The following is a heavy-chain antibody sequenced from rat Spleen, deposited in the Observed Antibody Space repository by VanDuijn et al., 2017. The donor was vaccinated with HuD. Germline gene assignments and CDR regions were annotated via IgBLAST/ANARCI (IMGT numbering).Heavy chain of an antibody. CDR2: INTDSSHT. D-gene: IGHD1-12*03. Sequence: EVQLVESGGGLVQPGRSLKLSCAASGFTFSGYVIHWFRQAPENGIEWLAFINTDSSHTHYAETVKGRFTISRDNAKNTLYLQMDSLRSEDTATYYCATHDYDGYYQGVMDAWGQGASVTVSS. CDR1: GFTFSGYV. V-gene: IGHV5-41*01. CDR3: ATHDYDGYYQGVMDA. J-gene: IGHJ4*01.